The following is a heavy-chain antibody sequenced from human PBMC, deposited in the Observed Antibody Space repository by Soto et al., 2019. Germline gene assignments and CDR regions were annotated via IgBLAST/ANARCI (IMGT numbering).Heavy chain of an antibody. D-gene: IGHD1-26*01. J-gene: IGHJ4*02. V-gene: IGHV3-33*01. CDR2: IWYDGSNK. CDR3: ARSASGSITPYFDY. CDR1: GFTFSSYG. Sequence: QVQLVESGGGVVQPGRSLRLSCAASGFTFSSYGMHWVRQAPGKGLEWVAVIWYDGSNKYYADSVKGRFTISRDNSKNTLYLQMNSLRAEDTAVYYWARSASGSITPYFDYWGQGTLVTVSS.